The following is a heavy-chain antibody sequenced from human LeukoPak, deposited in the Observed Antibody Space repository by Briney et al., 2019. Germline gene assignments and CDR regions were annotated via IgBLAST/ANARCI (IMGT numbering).Heavy chain of an antibody. V-gene: IGHV3-23*01. CDR3: TKDHDGMHA. J-gene: IGHJ6*02. CDR1: GFTFSSNA. Sequence: GGSLRLSCAASGFTFSSNAMSWVRQAPGKGLEWVSVISVSGSRAYYADFVKGRFTVSRDNSKNTVILQMNSLRVEDTAVYYCTKDHDGMHAWGQGTTVTVSS. CDR2: ISVSGSRA.